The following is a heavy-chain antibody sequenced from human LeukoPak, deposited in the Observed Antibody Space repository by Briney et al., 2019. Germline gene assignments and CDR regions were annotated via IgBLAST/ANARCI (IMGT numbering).Heavy chain of an antibody. CDR2: IRYDGSNE. Sequence: GGSLRLSCATSGFTFSSNGLHWVRQAPGKGLEWVAFIRYDGSNEYYADSVEGRFTISRDNSKNNLYLQIDRPGAEDTARYLCAEGRSCINDVCHGDFDYWGQGTLVTVSS. J-gene: IGHJ4*02. D-gene: IGHD2-8*01. CDR3: AEGRSCINDVCHGDFDY. CDR1: GFTFSSNG. V-gene: IGHV3-30*02.